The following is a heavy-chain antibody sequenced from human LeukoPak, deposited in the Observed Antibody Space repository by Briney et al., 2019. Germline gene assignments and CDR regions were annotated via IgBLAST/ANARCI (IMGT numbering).Heavy chain of an antibody. CDR3: ARNYQWGVFDY. Sequence: GGSLRLSCAATGSTFSTYSMNWIRQAPGKGLEWISYISSSSSTIYYADSVKGRFAISRDNAKNSLHLQMNSLRAEDTAVYYCARNYQWGVFDYWGQGTLVTVSS. V-gene: IGHV3-48*04. J-gene: IGHJ4*02. CDR1: GSTFSTYS. D-gene: IGHD1-26*01. CDR2: ISSSSSTI.